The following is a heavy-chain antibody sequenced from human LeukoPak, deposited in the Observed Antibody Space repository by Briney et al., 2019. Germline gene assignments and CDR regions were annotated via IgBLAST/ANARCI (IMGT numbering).Heavy chain of an antibody. D-gene: IGHD2-2*01. V-gene: IGHV3-33*01. Sequence: PGGSLRLSCAASGFTFSSYGMHWVRQAPGKGLEWVAVIWYDGSNKYYADSVKGRFTISRDNSRNTLYLQMNSLRAEDTAVYYCARGGEDIVVVPAAVTLVDYWGQGTLVTVSS. J-gene: IGHJ4*02. CDR1: GFTFSSYG. CDR3: ARGGEDIVVVPAAVTLVDY. CDR2: IWYDGSNK.